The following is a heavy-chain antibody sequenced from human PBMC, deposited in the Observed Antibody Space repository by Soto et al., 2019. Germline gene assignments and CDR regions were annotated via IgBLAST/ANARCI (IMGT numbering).Heavy chain of an antibody. CDR2: IVVGSGNT. Sequence: GASVKVSCKASGFTFTSSAVQWVRQARGQRLEWIGWIVVGSGNTNYAQKFQERVTITRDMSTSTAYMELSSLRSEDTAVYYCAADYNFWSGYSNYYYGMDAWGQGTTVTVSS. CDR3: AADYNFWSGYSNYYYGMDA. CDR1: GFTFTSSA. D-gene: IGHD3-3*01. J-gene: IGHJ6*02. V-gene: IGHV1-58*01.